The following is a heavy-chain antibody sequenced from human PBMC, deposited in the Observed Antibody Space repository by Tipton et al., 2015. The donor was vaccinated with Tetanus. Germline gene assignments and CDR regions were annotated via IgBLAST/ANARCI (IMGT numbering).Heavy chain of an antibody. CDR3: ARPPYYFDPSGPNDAFDI. D-gene: IGHD3-22*01. J-gene: IGHJ3*02. CDR1: GYRFTDYW. Sequence: QSGPEVKKPGDSLKISCKGSGYRFTDYWIGWVRQMPGQGLEWMGSISPGDSDTRYNPSFQGPVTMSADKSITTAYLQWSSLKASDTAMYYCARPPYYFDPSGPNDAFDIWGQGTMVTVSA. V-gene: IGHV5-51*01. CDR2: ISPGDSDT.